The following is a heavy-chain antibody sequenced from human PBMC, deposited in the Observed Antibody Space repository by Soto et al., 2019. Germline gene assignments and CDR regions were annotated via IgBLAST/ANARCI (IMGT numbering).Heavy chain of an antibody. CDR1: GGSISSGGYY. D-gene: IGHD1-7*01. CDR2: IYYSGST. J-gene: IGHJ4*02. CDR3: ARGTWAFFDY. V-gene: IGHV4-31*03. Sequence: SETLSLTCTVSGGSISSGGYYWSWIRQHPGKGLEWIGYIYYSGSTYYNPSLKSRVTISVDTSKNQFSLKLSSVTAADTAVYYCARGTWAFFDYWGQGTLVTVS.